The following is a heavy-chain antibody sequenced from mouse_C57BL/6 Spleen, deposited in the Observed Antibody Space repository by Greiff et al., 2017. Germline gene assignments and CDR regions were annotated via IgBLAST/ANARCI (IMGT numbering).Heavy chain of an antibody. V-gene: IGHV1-55*01. D-gene: IGHD2-4*01. Sequence: QVQLQQPGAELVKPGASVKLSCKASGYTFTSYWITWVKQRPGQGLEWIGDIYPGSGSTNYNEKFKSKATLTVDTSSSTAYMQHSSLTSEDSAVYYCARSGDYDARDYWGQGTTLTVSS. CDR2: IYPGSGST. CDR3: ARSGDYDARDY. CDR1: GYTFTSYW. J-gene: IGHJ2*01.